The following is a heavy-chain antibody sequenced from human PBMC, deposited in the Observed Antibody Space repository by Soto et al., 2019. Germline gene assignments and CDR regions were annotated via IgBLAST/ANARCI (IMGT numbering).Heavy chain of an antibody. CDR3: XMSNSNDLYYHFES. Sequence: ESGGGSVQPGGSLRLSCVAXGFRFDDYAMHWVRQRPGKGLEWVSGINWNSDTIGYDDSVKGRFIVSRDNAEGSLLLQMSSLRAEDTAXYFXXMSNSNDLYYHFESWGQGTPVTVSS. J-gene: IGHJ4*02. D-gene: IGHD3-10*01. CDR2: INWNSDTI. V-gene: IGHV3-9*01. CDR1: GFRFDDYA.